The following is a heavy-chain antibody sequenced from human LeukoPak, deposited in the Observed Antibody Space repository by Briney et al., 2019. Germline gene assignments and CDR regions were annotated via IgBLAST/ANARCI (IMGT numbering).Heavy chain of an antibody. D-gene: IGHD1-1*01. CDR3: TRGPIQLWIHNAMDV. CDR2: IRSKAYRGTT. Sequence: GGSLRLSCTTSGFTFGDHAMSWVRQAPGEGLEWVGFIRSKAYRGTTEYAASVKGRSTISRDDSRSIAYLQMNSLITEDTAVYYCTRGPIQLWIHNAMDVWGQGTTVTVSS. J-gene: IGHJ6*02. CDR1: GFTFGDHA. V-gene: IGHV3-49*04.